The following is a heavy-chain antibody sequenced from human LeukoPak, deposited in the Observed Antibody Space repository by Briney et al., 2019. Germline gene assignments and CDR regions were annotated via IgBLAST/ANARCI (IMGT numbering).Heavy chain of an antibody. CDR1: GGSISSGSYY. J-gene: IGHJ6*03. Sequence: SETLSLTCTVSGGSISSGSYYCSWIRQPAGKGLEWIGRIYTSGSTNYNPSLKSRVTISVDTSKNQFSLKLSSVTAADTAVYYCARDRSVQEGYYYYYYMDVWGKGTTVTVSS. CDR2: IYTSGST. CDR3: ARDRSVQEGYYYYYYMDV. V-gene: IGHV4-61*02.